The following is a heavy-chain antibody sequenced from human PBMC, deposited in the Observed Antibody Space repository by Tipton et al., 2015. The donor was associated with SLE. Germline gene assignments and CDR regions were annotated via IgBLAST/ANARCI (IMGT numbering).Heavy chain of an antibody. CDR3: VKSVVVVSPRDYYYYMDV. D-gene: IGHD2-15*01. CDR2: IYTSGST. V-gene: IGHV4-61*02. J-gene: IGHJ6*03. CDR1: GGSISSGSYY. Sequence: TLSLTCTVSGGSISSGSYYWSWIRQPAGKGLEWIGRIYTSGSTNYNPSLQSRVTLSVDMSKNQFSLRLSSVTAADTGVYYCVKSVVVVSPRDYYYYMDVWGKGTTVTVSS.